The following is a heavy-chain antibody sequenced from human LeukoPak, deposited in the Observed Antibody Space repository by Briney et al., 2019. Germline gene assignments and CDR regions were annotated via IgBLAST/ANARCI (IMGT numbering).Heavy chain of an antibody. D-gene: IGHD6-6*01. CDR3: ARERTGIAARPHYSDY. CDR1: GGSIRSSYYY. Sequence: PSETLSLTCTVSGGSIRSSYYYWGWIRQAPGKGLEWVANIKQNGSEKYYVDSVKGRFTISRDNAKNSLYLQMNSLRAEDTAVYYCARERTGIAARPHYSDYWGQGTLVTVSS. CDR2: IKQNGSEK. J-gene: IGHJ4*02. V-gene: IGHV3-7*03.